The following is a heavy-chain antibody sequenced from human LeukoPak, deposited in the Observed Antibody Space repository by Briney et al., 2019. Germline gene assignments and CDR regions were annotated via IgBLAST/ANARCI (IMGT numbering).Heavy chain of an antibody. CDR1: GYSFSIYW. CDR2: IFPGDSDT. Sequence: GESLKISCKTSGYSFSIYWIGWVRQMPGQGLEWMGIIFPGDSDTRYSPSFQGQVTISADKSISTAYLQWNSLKASDTAMYYCSRWVTADRGKKDAFDIWGQGTMVIVSS. J-gene: IGHJ3*02. V-gene: IGHV5-51*01. CDR3: SRWVTADRGKKDAFDI. D-gene: IGHD2-21*02.